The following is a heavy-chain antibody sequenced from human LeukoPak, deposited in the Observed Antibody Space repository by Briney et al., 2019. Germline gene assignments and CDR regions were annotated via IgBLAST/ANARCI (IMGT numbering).Heavy chain of an antibody. CDR1: GFTFSSYA. Sequence: GSLRLSCAASGFTFSSYAMSWVRQAPGKGLEWIGEINHSGSTNYNPSLKSRVTISVDTSKNQFSLKLSSVTAADTAVYYCARGRGSSSWYLIPFNWFDPWGQGTLVTVSS. J-gene: IGHJ5*02. V-gene: IGHV4-34*01. D-gene: IGHD6-13*01. CDR2: INHSGST. CDR3: ARGRGSSSWYLIPFNWFDP.